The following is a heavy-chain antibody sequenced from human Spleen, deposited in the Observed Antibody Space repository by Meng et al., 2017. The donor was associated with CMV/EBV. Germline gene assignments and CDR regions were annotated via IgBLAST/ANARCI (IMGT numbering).Heavy chain of an antibody. CDR2: ASAYNADT. CDR3: ARVLTVGATNWFDP. CDR1: GYTFTTYG. Sequence: KASGYTFTTYGIGWVRQAPGQGLEWMGWASAYNADTNYAQNLQGRVTMTTDTSTSTAYMELRGLTSDDTAVYYCARVLTVGATNWFDPWGQGTLVTVSS. V-gene: IGHV1-18*01. J-gene: IGHJ5*02. D-gene: IGHD1-26*01.